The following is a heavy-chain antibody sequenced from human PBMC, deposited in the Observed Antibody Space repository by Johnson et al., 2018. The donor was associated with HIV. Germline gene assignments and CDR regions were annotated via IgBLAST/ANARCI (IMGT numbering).Heavy chain of an antibody. CDR3: AREHNYNFWSGPEAFDI. Sequence: QVQLVEPGGVLVTPGGSLRLSCAASGFTFSDYYISWIRQAPGKGLEWVSYISSSGSTIYYADSVKGRSTISRDNANNPLYLQMNSLRSEETDVYYCAREHNYNFWSGPEAFDIWGQGTMVTVSS. CDR1: GFTFSDYY. D-gene: IGHD3-3*01. J-gene: IGHJ3*02. CDR2: ISSSGSTI. V-gene: IGHV3-11*04.